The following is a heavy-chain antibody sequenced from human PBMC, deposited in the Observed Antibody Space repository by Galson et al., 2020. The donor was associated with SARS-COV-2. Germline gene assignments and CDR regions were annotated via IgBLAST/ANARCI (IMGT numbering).Heavy chain of an antibody. CDR1: GVSISSTSYY. J-gene: IGHJ4*02. D-gene: IGHD3-9*01. Sequence: SETLSLTCTVYGVSISSTSYYWGWIRQPPGKGLEYIGTFYYRGTYYNPSLKSRVTIFVDTSNNQFSLRVSSLSAADTAVYFCARLRDADVLTGHPEIFDYWGQGILVTVSS. CDR2: FYYRGT. V-gene: IGHV4-39*01. CDR3: ARLRDADVLTGHPEIFDY.